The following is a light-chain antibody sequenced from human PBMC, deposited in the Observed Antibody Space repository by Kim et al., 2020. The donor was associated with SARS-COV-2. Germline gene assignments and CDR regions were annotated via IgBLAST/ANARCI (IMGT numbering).Light chain of an antibody. Sequence: LSPGERATLSCRASESINSYLGWYQQKPGQAPRLVIYDASKRPTGIPARFSRSGSGTDFTLTISSLEPEDFAFYYCQQRNNWPLTFGPGTKVDIK. V-gene: IGKV3-11*01. CDR1: ESINSY. CDR3: QQRNNWPLT. CDR2: DAS. J-gene: IGKJ3*01.